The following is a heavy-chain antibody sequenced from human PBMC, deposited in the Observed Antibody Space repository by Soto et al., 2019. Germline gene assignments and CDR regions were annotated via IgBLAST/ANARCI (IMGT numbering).Heavy chain of an antibody. V-gene: IGHV3-9*01. CDR1: GFTFDDYA. J-gene: IGHJ4*02. Sequence: PGGSLRLSCAASGFTFDDYAMHWVRQAPGKGLEWVSGISWNSGSIGYADSVKGRFTISRDNAKNSLYLQMNSLRAEDTALYYCAKASTPLRFLEWFDFAYWGQGTLVTVSS. D-gene: IGHD3-3*01. CDR2: ISWNSGSI. CDR3: AKASTPLRFLEWFDFAY.